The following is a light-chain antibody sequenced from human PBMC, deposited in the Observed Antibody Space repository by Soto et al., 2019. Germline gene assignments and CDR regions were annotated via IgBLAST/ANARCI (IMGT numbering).Light chain of an antibody. V-gene: IGKV3-15*01. Sequence: EIVMTQSPGTLSVSPGERATLSCRASQTIDTNLAWYQQKPGQAPRLLLFAASTRATGIPARFSGSGSGTEFSLTITSLQSEDFALYYCQQYNNRPPWTFGQGTKVDIK. CDR3: QQYNNRPPWT. CDR1: QTIDTN. J-gene: IGKJ1*01. CDR2: AAS.